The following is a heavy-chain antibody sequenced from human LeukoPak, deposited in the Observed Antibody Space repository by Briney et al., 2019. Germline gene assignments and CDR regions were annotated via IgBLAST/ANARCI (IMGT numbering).Heavy chain of an antibody. CDR2: IYYSGST. Sequence: SQTLSLTCTVSGGSISSGDYYWSWIRQPPGKGLEWIGYIYYSGSTYYNPSLKSRVTISVDTSKNQFSLKLSSVTAADTAVYYCANYYYDSSGYYYGFGYWGQGTLVTVSS. CDR3: ANYYYDSSGYYYGFGY. D-gene: IGHD3-22*01. V-gene: IGHV4-30-4*08. CDR1: GGSISSGDYY. J-gene: IGHJ4*02.